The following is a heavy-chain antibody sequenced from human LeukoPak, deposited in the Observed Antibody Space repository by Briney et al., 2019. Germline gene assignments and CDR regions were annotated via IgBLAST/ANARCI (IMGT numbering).Heavy chain of an antibody. V-gene: IGHV3-9*01. J-gene: IGHJ3*02. D-gene: IGHD7-27*01. CDR1: GFTFDDYA. CDR3: AKDLNWGWSGAFDI. CDR2: ISWNSGSI. Sequence: PGRSLRLSCAASGFTFDDYAMHWVRQAPGKGLEWVSGISWNSGSIGYADSVKGRFTISRDNAKNSLYLQMNSLRAEDTALYYCAKDLNWGWSGAFDIWGEGTMVTVSS.